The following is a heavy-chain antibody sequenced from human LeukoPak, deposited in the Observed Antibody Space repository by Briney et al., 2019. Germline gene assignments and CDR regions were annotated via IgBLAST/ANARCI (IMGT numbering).Heavy chain of an antibody. Sequence: PGGSLRLSCVGSGFTFNNAWMNWVRQAPGKGLEWVGRIKSKTDGGTTENAAPVKGRFTISRDDSKNTLYLQMNSLETEDTAVYYCTTHSITRSAFDIWGQGTMVTVSS. CDR1: GFTFNNAW. CDR3: TTHSITRSAFDI. V-gene: IGHV3-15*07. D-gene: IGHD3-10*01. J-gene: IGHJ3*02. CDR2: IKSKTDGGTT.